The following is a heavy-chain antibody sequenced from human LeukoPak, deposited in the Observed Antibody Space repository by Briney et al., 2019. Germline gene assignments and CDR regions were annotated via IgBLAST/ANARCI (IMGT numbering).Heavy chain of an antibody. CDR1: GFSFSTYG. J-gene: IGHJ6*02. Sequence: GGSLRLSCTASGFSFSTYGMHWVRQAPGKGLEWVAVISPDGSGKHYVDSVKGRFTISRDNSKDTLYLQMNSLRAEDTAVYYCARGRCYGMDVWGQGTTVTVSS. V-gene: IGHV3-30*03. CDR2: ISPDGSGK. CDR3: ARGRCYGMDV.